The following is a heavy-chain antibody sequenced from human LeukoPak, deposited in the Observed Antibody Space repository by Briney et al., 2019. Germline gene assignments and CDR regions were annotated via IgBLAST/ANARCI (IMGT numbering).Heavy chain of an antibody. Sequence: PGGSLRLSCAASGFTFSSYAMSWVRQAPGKGLEWVSAISGSGGSTYYADSVKGRFTISRDNSKNTLYLQMNSLRAEDTAVYYCAKYDSSGYYYEPLDYWGQGTLVTVSS. V-gene: IGHV3-23*01. CDR1: GFTFSSYA. J-gene: IGHJ4*02. D-gene: IGHD3-22*01. CDR3: AKYDSSGYYYEPLDY. CDR2: ISGSGGST.